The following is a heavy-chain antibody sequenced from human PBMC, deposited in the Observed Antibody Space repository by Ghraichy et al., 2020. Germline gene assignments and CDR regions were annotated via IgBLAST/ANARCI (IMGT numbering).Heavy chain of an antibody. Sequence: SQTLSLTCAISGDSVSSNSAHWNWIRQCPSRGLEWLGRTYYRSKWYHDFAVSVKSRVTVNPDTSKNQFSLQLNSVTPEDTAVYYCARGSNYAFDIWGQGAMVTVSS. CDR3: ARGSNYAFDI. D-gene: IGHD2-8*01. CDR1: GDSVSSNSAH. J-gene: IGHJ3*02. V-gene: IGHV6-1*01. CDR2: TYYRSKWYH.